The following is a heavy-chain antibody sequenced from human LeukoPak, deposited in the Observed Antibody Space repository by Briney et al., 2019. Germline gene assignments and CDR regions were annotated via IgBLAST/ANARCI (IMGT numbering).Heavy chain of an antibody. Sequence: GSLRLSCAASGFTFSSYAMSWIRQPPGKGLEWIGYIYYSGSTNYNPSLKSRVTISVDTSKNQFSLKLSSVTAADTAVYYCARLYGGDDYVWGSYRPVGYFDYWGQGTLVTVSS. V-gene: IGHV4-59*08. CDR3: ARLYGGDDYVWGSYRPVGYFDY. CDR2: IYYSGST. CDR1: GFTFSSYA. J-gene: IGHJ4*02. D-gene: IGHD3-16*02.